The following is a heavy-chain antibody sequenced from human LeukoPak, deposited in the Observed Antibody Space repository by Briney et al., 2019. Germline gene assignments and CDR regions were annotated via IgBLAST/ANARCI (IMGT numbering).Heavy chain of an antibody. Sequence: GGSLRLSCAASGFTVTTNYMTWVRQAPGKGLEWVSVIYTGGSTYYADSVKGRFTISRDNSKNTLYLQMNSLRAEDTAVYYCARDFFDSAYWGQGTLVTVSS. V-gene: IGHV3-53*01. CDR2: IYTGGST. D-gene: IGHD2-21*01. J-gene: IGHJ4*02. CDR3: ARDFFDSAY. CDR1: GFTVTTNY.